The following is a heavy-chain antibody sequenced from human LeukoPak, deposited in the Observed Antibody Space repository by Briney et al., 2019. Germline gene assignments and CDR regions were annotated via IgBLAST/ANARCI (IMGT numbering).Heavy chain of an antibody. CDR1: GYTFTSYG. Sequence: ASVKVSCKASGYTFTSYGISWVRQAPGQGLEWMGWISAYNGNTNYAQKLQGRVTVTTDTSTSTAYMELRSLRSDDTAVYYCARDRGRIAVAGANFDYWGQGTLVTVSS. J-gene: IGHJ4*02. CDR2: ISAYNGNT. CDR3: ARDRGRIAVAGANFDY. D-gene: IGHD6-19*01. V-gene: IGHV1-18*01.